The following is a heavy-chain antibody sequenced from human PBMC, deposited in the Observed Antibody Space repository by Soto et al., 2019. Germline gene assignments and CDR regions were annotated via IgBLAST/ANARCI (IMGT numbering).Heavy chain of an antibody. J-gene: IGHJ5*02. CDR1: LYTLPELS. V-gene: IGHV1-24*01. CDR2: FDPEDGET. D-gene: IGHD6-13*01. Sequence: ASVKVSRKVSLYTLPELSMHWVRQAPGQGLEWMGGFDPEDGETIYAQKFQGRVTMTEDTSTDTAYMELSSLRSEDTAVYYCATSKDRIPYSSSWPKQYVVTGWFDPWGQGTLVTVSS. CDR3: ATSKDRIPYSSSWPKQYVVTGWFDP.